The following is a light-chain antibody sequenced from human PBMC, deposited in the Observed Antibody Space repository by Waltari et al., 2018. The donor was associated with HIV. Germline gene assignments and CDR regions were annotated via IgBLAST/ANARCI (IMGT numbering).Light chain of an antibody. V-gene: IGKV4-1*01. J-gene: IGKJ1*01. CDR2: WAS. CDR1: QSVFSTSNGRNY. CDR3: QQFYSSWT. Sequence: IVMTQSPGYLAVSLGDRATINCKSSQSVFSTSNGRNYLAWYQQKAGQPPRLLISWASTRESGVPDRFSGSGYGADFTLTISSLQAEDVAVYFCQQFYSSWTFGQGTKVEMK.